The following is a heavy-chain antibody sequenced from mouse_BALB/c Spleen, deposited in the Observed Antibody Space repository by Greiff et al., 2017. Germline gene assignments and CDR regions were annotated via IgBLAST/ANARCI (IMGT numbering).Heavy chain of an antibody. CDR1: GYAFSSYW. Sequence: QVQLKESGAELVRPGSSVKISCKASGYAFSSYWMNWVKQRPGQGLEWIGQIYPGDGDTNYNGKFKGKATLTADKSSSTAYMQLSSLTSEDSAVYFCARRSDAMDYWGQGTSGTVSS. CDR2: IYPGDGDT. D-gene: IGHD3-1*01. CDR3: ARRSDAMDY. V-gene: IGHV1-80*01. J-gene: IGHJ4*01.